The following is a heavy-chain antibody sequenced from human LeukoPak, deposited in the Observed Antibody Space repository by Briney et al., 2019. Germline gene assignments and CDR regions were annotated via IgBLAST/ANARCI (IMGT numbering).Heavy chain of an antibody. Sequence: ASVKVSCKASGYTFTSYYMHWVRQAPGQGLEWMGIINPSGGSTSYAQKFQGRVTMTEDTSTDTAYMELSSLRSEDTAVYYCATDRCSGGSCYAYYGMDVWGQGTTVTVSS. CDR2: INPSGGST. J-gene: IGHJ6*02. D-gene: IGHD2-15*01. CDR1: GYTFTSYY. CDR3: ATDRCSGGSCYAYYGMDV. V-gene: IGHV1-46*01.